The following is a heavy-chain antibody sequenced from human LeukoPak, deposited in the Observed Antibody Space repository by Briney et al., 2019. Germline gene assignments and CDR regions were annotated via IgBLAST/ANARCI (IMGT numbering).Heavy chain of an antibody. Sequence: SETLSLTCAVYGGSFSGYYWSWIRQPPGKGLEWIGEINHSGRTNNNPSLKSRATISVDTSKNQFSLKLSSVTAADTAVYYCARSHYDSGSDVGYWGQGTLVIVSS. CDR3: ARSHYDSGSDVGY. CDR2: INHSGRT. J-gene: IGHJ4*02. D-gene: IGHD3-10*01. V-gene: IGHV4-34*04. CDR1: GGSFSGYY.